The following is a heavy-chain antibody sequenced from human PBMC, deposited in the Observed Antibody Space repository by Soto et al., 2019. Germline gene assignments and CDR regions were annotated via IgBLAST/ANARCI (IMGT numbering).Heavy chain of an antibody. J-gene: IGHJ3*02. Sequence: ASVKVSCKASGYTFTGYYMHWVRQAPGQGLEWTGWINPNSGGTNYAQKFQGRVTMTRDTSISTAYMELSRLRSDDTAVYYCAREYSSPNDAFDIWGQGTMVTVSS. D-gene: IGHD6-13*01. V-gene: IGHV1-2*02. CDR3: AREYSSPNDAFDI. CDR2: INPNSGGT. CDR1: GYTFTGYY.